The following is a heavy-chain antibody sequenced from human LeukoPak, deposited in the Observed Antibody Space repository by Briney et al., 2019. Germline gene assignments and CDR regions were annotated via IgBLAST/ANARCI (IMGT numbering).Heavy chain of an antibody. V-gene: IGHV3-23*01. D-gene: IGHD2-15*01. Sequence: GGSLRLSCAASGFTFSGSAMTWVRQAPGKGLEWVSVISGSGDSTFYADSVKGRFTISRDSSKNTVYLQMNSLRAGDTAIYYCAKGMSGSCYSGLHCWGQGTLVTVSP. CDR3: AKGMSGSCYSGLHC. CDR1: GFTFSGSA. CDR2: ISGSGDST. J-gene: IGHJ4*02.